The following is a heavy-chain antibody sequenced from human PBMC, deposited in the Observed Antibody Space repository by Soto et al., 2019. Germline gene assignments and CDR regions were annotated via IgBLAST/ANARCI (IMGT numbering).Heavy chain of an antibody. CDR1: GFTFSSYA. CDR2: ISGSGGST. J-gene: IGHJ4*02. Sequence: EVQLLESGGGLVQPGGSLRLSCAASGFTFSSYAMSWVRQAPGKGLEWVSAISGSGGSTYYADSVKGRFTISRDNSKNTLYLQMNSLRDEDTAVYYCAKEGKGYCSGGSCWMAFDYWGQGTLVTVSS. V-gene: IGHV3-23*01. CDR3: AKEGKGYCSGGSCWMAFDY. D-gene: IGHD2-15*01.